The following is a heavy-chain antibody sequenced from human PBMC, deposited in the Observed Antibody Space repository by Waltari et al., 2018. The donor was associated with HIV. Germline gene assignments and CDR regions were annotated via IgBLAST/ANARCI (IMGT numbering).Heavy chain of an antibody. CDR2: LTNNGIYT. CDR3: ASAASRRNMVRGIMDQYYFDN. Sequence: EVQLVASGGNLVKPGGSLRLSCTASGFTFNTYNMNWVRQAPGKGREWVASLTNNGIYTYYADSVKGRFASARDNATNSLYLQMSSLRAEDTAVYYCASAASRRNMVRGIMDQYYFDNWGQGTLVTVSS. V-gene: IGHV3-21*06. J-gene: IGHJ4*02. CDR1: GFTFNTYN. D-gene: IGHD3-10*01.